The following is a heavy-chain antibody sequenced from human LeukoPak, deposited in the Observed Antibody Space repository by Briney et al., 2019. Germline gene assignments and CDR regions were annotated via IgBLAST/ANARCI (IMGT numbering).Heavy chain of an antibody. CDR2: ISPYNGNT. CDR1: GYTFTSYA. Sequence: GASVKVSCKASGYTFTSYAMNWVRQAPGQGLEWMGWISPYNGNTKYAQKFQGRVTVTTDTSTTTAYMDLRSLRSDDTAVYYCTRDHLAADGSDAFDIWGQGTMVTVSS. D-gene: IGHD6-13*01. CDR3: TRDHLAADGSDAFDI. V-gene: IGHV1-18*01. J-gene: IGHJ3*02.